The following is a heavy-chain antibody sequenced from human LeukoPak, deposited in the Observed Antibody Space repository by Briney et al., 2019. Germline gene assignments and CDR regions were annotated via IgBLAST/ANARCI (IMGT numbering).Heavy chain of an antibody. CDR1: GFTFSSYG. D-gene: IGHD5-12*01. CDR3: ARALVVATISQTYYYYGMDV. CDR2: IWYDGSNK. J-gene: IGHJ6*02. Sequence: GRSLTLSCAASGFTFSSYGMHWVRQAPGKGLEWVAVIWYDGSNKYYADSVKGRFTISRDNSKNTLYLQMNSLRAEDTAVYYCARALVVATISQTYYYYGMDVWGQGTTVTVSS. V-gene: IGHV3-33*01.